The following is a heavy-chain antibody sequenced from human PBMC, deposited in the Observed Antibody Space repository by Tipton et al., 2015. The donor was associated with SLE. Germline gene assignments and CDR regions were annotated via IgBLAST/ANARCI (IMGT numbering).Heavy chain of an antibody. CDR1: GGSFSGYY. CDR2: INHRGDT. J-gene: IGHJ3*02. Sequence: TLSLTCAVYGGSFSGYYWTWIRQPPGKGLEWIGEINHRGDTNYNPSLKSRVTISVDTSKNHFSLELGSVTAADTAVYYCARGLTAETGGDAFDIWGQGTMVAVSS. V-gene: IGHV4-34*01. D-gene: IGHD7-27*01. CDR3: ARGLTAETGGDAFDI.